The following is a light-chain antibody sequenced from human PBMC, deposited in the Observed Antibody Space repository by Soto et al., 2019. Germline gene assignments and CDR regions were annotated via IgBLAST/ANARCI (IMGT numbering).Light chain of an antibody. J-gene: IGKJ2*01. CDR1: QSISTF. V-gene: IGKV1-39*01. CDR2: AAS. Sequence: DIQMTQSPPSLSASVGDRVTITCRASQSISTFLNWYKQKAGKAPNLLMDAASRLQSGVPSRFSGSGSGTDFTLTISSLQPEDFATYYCQQSFSAPYTFGQGTKVDIK. CDR3: QQSFSAPYT.